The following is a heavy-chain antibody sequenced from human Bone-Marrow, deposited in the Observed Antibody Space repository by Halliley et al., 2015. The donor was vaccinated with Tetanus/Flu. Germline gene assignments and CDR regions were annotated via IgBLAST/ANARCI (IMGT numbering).Heavy chain of an antibody. CDR1: GDSLINGGNY. D-gene: IGHD5-12*01. CDR3: ARDRDGYNFLDS. J-gene: IGHJ4*02. Sequence: LRLSCTVSGDSLINGGNYWSWVRQRPGKELEWIGYTYYSGKTQYNSSLKGRLTISPDTSKNQFSLKLSSVTAADTAVYFCARDRDGYNFLDSWGQGILVTVSS. CDR2: TYYSGKT. V-gene: IGHV4-31*02.